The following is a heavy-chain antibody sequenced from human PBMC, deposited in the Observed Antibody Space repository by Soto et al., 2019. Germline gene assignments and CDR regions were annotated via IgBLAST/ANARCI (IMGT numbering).Heavy chain of an antibody. CDR1: GGYFSANY. CDR2: INHAGST. CDR3: ARHRRYYDILTGYYIPNNWFNP. V-gene: IGHV4-34*01. Sequence: SETLSLTCGIYGGYFSANYWSWIRQTPGKGLEWLGEINHAGSTDYNPSLKGRITISADTSKNQFSLKLSSMTAADTAVYYCARHRRYYDILTGYYIPNNWFNPWGQGTLVTVSS. D-gene: IGHD3-9*01. J-gene: IGHJ5*02.